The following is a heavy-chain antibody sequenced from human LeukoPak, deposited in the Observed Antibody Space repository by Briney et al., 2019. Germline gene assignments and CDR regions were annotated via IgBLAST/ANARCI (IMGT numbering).Heavy chain of an antibody. J-gene: IGHJ6*03. CDR3: ARGLRFLEWLSYYYYMDV. CDR1: GFTFSSYA. V-gene: IGHV3-30-3*01. Sequence: GGSLRLSCAASGFTFSSYAMHWVRQAPGKGLEWVAVISYDGSNKYYADSVKGRFTISRDNSKNTLYLQMNSLRAEDAAVYYCARGLRFLEWLSYYYYMDVWGKGTTVTVSS. CDR2: ISYDGSNK. D-gene: IGHD3-3*01.